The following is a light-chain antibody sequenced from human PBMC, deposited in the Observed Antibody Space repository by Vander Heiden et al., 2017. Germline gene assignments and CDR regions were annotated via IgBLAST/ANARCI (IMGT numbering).Light chain of an antibody. CDR3: AAWDDTLREV. Sequence: HSVLTQPPSASGTPGQRVTISCSGRSSNIGRKIVNWHQQVPGRAPKLLVYKDDQRPSGGPDRFSGARSGTSASLAISGLQSEDEADYYCAAWDDTLREVFGTGTKVTVL. V-gene: IGLV1-44*01. J-gene: IGLJ1*01. CDR1: SSNIGRKI. CDR2: KDD.